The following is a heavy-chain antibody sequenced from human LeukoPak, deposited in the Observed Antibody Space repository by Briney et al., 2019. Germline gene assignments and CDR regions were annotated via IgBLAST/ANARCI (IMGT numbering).Heavy chain of an antibody. CDR2: IHTRGNN. V-gene: IGHV4-4*07. D-gene: IGHD6-19*01. Sequence: PSETLSLTCAVSGGSISSYYWSWIRQPAGKGLEWIGRIHTRGNNNYNPSLKSRVTMSVDTSKNQFSLKVTSVTAADTAVYYCARAWQWLPLDSWGQGTLVTVSS. CDR3: ARAWQWLPLDS. J-gene: IGHJ4*02. CDR1: GGSISSYY.